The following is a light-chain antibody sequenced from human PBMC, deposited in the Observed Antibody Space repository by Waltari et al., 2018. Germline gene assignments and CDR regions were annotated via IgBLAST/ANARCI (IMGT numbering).Light chain of an antibody. V-gene: IGLV2-11*01. J-gene: IGLJ2*01. CDR3: CSYAGAYTV. CDR1: SSDFGGYNY. CDR2: DVN. Sequence: QSALTQPRSVSGSPGQSVTISCTGTSSDFGGYNYVSWYQQYPGKAPRVIIFDVNKRPSGVPARFSGSKSGTTASLTISGLRSEDEGDYYCCSYAGAYTVFGGGTKVTVL.